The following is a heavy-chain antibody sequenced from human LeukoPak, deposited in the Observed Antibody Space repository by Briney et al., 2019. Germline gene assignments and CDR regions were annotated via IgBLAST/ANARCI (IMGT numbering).Heavy chain of an antibody. CDR3: AREVSGMATQNWYFDL. J-gene: IGHJ2*01. CDR2: IYTSGST. D-gene: IGHD5-24*01. Sequence: SETLSLTCTVSGGSISSGSYYWSWIRQPAGKGLEWIGRIYTSGSTNYNPSLKSRVTISVDTSKNQSSLKLSSVTAADTAVYYCAREVSGMATQNWYFDLWGRGTLVTVSS. V-gene: IGHV4-61*02. CDR1: GGSISSGSYY.